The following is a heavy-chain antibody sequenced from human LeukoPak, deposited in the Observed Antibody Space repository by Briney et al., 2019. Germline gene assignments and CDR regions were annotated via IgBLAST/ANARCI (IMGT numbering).Heavy chain of an antibody. CDR2: ISYDGSNK. J-gene: IGHJ4*02. D-gene: IGHD6-13*01. Sequence: GGSLRLSCAASGFTFSSYGMHWVRQAPGKGLEWVAVISYDGSNKYYADSVRGRFTISRDNAKNSLFLQMNSLRAEDTAVYYCARGPLIAAAGTWWGQGTLVTVSS. CDR1: GFTFSSYG. CDR3: ARGPLIAAAGTW. V-gene: IGHV3-30*03.